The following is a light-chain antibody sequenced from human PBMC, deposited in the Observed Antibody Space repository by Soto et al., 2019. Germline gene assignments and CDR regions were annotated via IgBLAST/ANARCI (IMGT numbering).Light chain of an antibody. CDR3: QQYGSSPRT. CDR2: GAS. V-gene: IGKV3-20*01. J-gene: IGKJ1*01. Sequence: EIVLTHSPGTLSLSPGERAALSCRASQSISNNYLAWYQQKPGQAPRLVIYGASNRATGIPDRFSASGSGTDFTLTISRLEPEDFAVYYCQQYGSSPRTFGQGTKVDIK. CDR1: QSISNNY.